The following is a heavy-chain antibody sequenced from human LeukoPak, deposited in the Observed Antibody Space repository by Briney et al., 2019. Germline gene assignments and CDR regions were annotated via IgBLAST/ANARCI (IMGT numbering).Heavy chain of an antibody. J-gene: IGHJ6*02. D-gene: IGHD3-3*01. Sequence: PGGSLRLSCSASGFIFSNYWMTWVRQAPGKGLEWVANIKQDGSEKHYVDSVKGRFTISKDNAKNSLYLQMNSLRAEDTAVYYCARGGVMDVWGQGTTVTVSS. CDR2: IKQDGSEK. V-gene: IGHV3-7*05. CDR3: ARGGVMDV. CDR1: GFIFSNYW.